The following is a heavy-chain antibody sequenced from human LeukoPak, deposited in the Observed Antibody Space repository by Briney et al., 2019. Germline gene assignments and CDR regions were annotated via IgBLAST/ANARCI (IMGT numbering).Heavy chain of an antibody. CDR1: GGSISSYY. CDR2: IYYSGIT. Sequence: SETLSLTCTVSGGSISSYYWSWIRQPPGKGLEWIGYIYYSGITNYNPSLKSRVTISVDTSKNQFSLKLSSVTASDTAVYYCATHDYGDIDAFDIWGQGTMVTVSS. J-gene: IGHJ3*02. CDR3: ATHDYGDIDAFDI. V-gene: IGHV4-59*01. D-gene: IGHD4-17*01.